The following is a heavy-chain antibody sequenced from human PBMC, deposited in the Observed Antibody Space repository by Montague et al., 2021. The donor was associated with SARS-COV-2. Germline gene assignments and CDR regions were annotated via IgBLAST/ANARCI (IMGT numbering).Heavy chain of an antibody. V-gene: IGHV4-34*01. CDR1: GGSFSGYY. CDR2: INHSGST. Sequence: SETLSLTCAVYGGSFSGYYWSWIRQPPGKGLEWIGEINHSGSTNYNPSLKSRVTISVDTSKNQFSLKLSSVTAADTAVYHCARGRYSSSWYGRKNWFDPWGQGTLVTVSS. CDR3: ARGRYSSSWYGRKNWFDP. J-gene: IGHJ5*02. D-gene: IGHD6-13*01.